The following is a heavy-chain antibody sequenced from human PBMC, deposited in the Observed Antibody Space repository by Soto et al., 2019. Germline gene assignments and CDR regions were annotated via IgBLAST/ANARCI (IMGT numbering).Heavy chain of an antibody. CDR3: ARLKGAFFITTYNWFDH. CDR1: GDSMTNDY. V-gene: IGHV4-59*08. CDR2: IYYSGTT. J-gene: IGHJ5*02. Sequence: ALSVTCIFSGDSMTNDYWTWIRRPPGKGLEWIGDIYYSGTTHYNPSLKSRVTISIDTSKNQFSLHLRSVTAADTAVYYCARLKGAFFITTYNWFDHWGQGTPV. D-gene: IGHD3-22*01.